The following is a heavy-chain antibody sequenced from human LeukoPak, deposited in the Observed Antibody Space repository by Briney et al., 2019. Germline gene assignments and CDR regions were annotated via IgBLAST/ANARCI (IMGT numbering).Heavy chain of an antibody. V-gene: IGHV3-66*01. CDR1: GFTVSSNY. CDR3: AKESYNWNYPGY. CDR2: IYSGGGT. D-gene: IGHD1-7*01. Sequence: GGSLRLSCAASGFTVSSNYMSWVRQAPGKGLEWVSVIYSGGGTYYPDSVKGRFTISRDNSKNIVYLQMNSLRAEDTAVYYCAKESYNWNYPGYWGQGTLVTVSS. J-gene: IGHJ4*02.